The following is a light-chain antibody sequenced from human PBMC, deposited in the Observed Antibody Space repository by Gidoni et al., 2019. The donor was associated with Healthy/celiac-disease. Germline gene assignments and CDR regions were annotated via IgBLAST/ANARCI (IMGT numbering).Light chain of an antibody. CDR3: QQYNSYPLYT. CDR2: DA. Sequence: DIQMTQSPSTLSASVGDRVTITCRASQSISSWLAWYQQKPGKAPKLLIYDASRFSGSGSGTEFTLTISSLQPDDFATYYCQQYNSYPLYTFGQGTKLEIK. V-gene: IGKV1-5*01. CDR1: QSISSW. J-gene: IGKJ2*01.